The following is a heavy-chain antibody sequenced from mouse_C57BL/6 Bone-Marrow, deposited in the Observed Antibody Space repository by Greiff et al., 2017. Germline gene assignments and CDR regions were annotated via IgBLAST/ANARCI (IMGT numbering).Heavy chain of an antibody. CDR3: ARSGPYYFDY. V-gene: IGHV1-81*01. CDR2: IYPRSGNT. D-gene: IGHD3-1*01. Sequence: QVQLKESGAELARPGASVKLSCKASGYTFTSYGISWVKQRTGQGLEWIGEIYPRSGNTYYNEKFKGKATLTADKSSSTAYMELRSLTSEDSAVYFCARSGPYYFDYWGQGTTLTVSS. CDR1: GYTFTSYG. J-gene: IGHJ2*01.